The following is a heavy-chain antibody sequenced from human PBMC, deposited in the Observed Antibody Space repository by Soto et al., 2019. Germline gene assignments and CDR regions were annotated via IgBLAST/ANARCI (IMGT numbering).Heavy chain of an antibody. D-gene: IGHD6-13*01. V-gene: IGHV3-21*01. CDR3: APDPGIAAAGI. Sequence: GGSLILSCAASGFTFSSYSMNWVRQAPGKGLEWVSSISSSSSYIYYADSVKGRFTISRDNAKNSLYLQMNSLRAEDTAVYYCAPDPGIAAAGIWGQGTMVTVSS. CDR2: ISSSSSYI. J-gene: IGHJ3*02. CDR1: GFTFSSYS.